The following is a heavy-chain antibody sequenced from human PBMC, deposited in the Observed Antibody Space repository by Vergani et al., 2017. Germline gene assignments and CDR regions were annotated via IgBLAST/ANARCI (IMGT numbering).Heavy chain of an antibody. CDR1: GFTVSSNY. CDR3: ARSGIADIRVYFQH. V-gene: IGHV3-66*02. Sequence: EVQLVESGGGLVQPGGSLRLSCAASGFTVSSNYMSWVRQAPGKGLEWVSVIYSGGSTYYADSVKGRFTIARDNSKNTLYLQMNSLRAEDTAVYYCARSGIADIRVYFQHWGQGTLVTVSS. D-gene: IGHD6-13*01. CDR2: IYSGGST. J-gene: IGHJ1*01.